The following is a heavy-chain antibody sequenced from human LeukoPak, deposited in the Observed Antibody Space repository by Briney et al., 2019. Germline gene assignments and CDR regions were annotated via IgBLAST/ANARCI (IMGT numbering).Heavy chain of an antibody. CDR3: ARGPYYDILTGLDY. J-gene: IGHJ4*02. D-gene: IGHD3-9*01. CDR1: GGTFTSYA. V-gene: IGHV1-69*01. CDR2: IIPIFGTA. Sequence: SVKVSCKASGGTFTSYAISWVRQAPGQGLEWMGWIIPIFGTANYAQKFQGRVTITADESTSTAYMELSSLRSEDTAVYYCARGPYYDILTGLDYWGQGTLVTVSS.